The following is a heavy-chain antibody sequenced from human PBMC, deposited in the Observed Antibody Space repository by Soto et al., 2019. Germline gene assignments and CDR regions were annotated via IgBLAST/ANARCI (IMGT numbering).Heavy chain of an antibody. CDR2: ISSSSSTI. CDR1: GFTFSSYS. V-gene: IGHV3-48*01. J-gene: IGHJ6*03. Sequence: GGSLRLSCAASGFTFSSYSMNWVRQAPGKGLEWVSYISSSSSTIYYADSVKGRFTISRDNAKNSLYLQMNSLRAEDTAVYYCARTFDLYYYYYMDVWGKGTTVTVSS. CDR3: ARTFDLYYYYYMDV.